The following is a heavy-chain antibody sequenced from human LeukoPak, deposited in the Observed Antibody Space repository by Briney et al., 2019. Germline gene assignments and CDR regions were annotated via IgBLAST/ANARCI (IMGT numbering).Heavy chain of an antibody. CDR3: AREFGSG. J-gene: IGHJ4*02. CDR1: GYSISSGYY. Sequence: SETLSLTCTVSGYSISSGYYWGWIRQPPGKGLEWIGSIYHSGSTYYNPSLKSRVTISVDTSKNQFSLKLSSVTAADTAVYYCAREFGSGWGQGTLVTVSS. CDR2: IYHSGST. V-gene: IGHV4-38-2*02. D-gene: IGHD6-19*01.